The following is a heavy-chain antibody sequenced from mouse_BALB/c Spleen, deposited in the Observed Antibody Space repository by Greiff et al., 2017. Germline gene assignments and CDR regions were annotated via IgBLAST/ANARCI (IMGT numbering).Heavy chain of an antibody. Sequence: EVKLEESGPSLVKPSQTLSLTCSVTGDSITSGYWNWIRKFPGNKLEYMGYISYSGSTYYNPSLKSRISITRDTSKNQYYLQLNSVTTEDTATYYCARSTTATRYFDYWGQGTTLTVSS. CDR2: ISYSGST. D-gene: IGHD1-2*01. J-gene: IGHJ2*01. CDR1: GDSITSGY. V-gene: IGHV3-8*02. CDR3: ARSTTATRYFDY.